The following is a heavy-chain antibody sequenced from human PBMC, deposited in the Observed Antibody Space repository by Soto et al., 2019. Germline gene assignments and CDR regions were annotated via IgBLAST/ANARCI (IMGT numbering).Heavy chain of an antibody. CDR3: AGCDYDSIKEGAEIYFQL. CDR1: GGTFSSYA. J-gene: IGHJ1*01. V-gene: IGHV1-69*14. D-gene: IGHD3-22*01. Sequence: QVQLVQSGAEVKKPGSSVNVSCKASGGTFSSYAISWVRQAPGQGLEWMGGIITIFGTANYAQKFQGQVTITGDKSTSKAYMELSCLRSDNTAVYYSAGCDYDSIKEGAEIYFQLWGQGTLVTVSS. CDR2: IITIFGTA.